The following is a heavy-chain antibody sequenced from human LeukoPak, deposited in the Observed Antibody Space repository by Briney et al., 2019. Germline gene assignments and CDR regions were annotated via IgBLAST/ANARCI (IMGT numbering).Heavy chain of an antibody. Sequence: GGSLRLSCAASGFTFSDYSMHWVRQAPGKGLEWVSSISSSSSYIYYADSVKGRFTISRDNAKNSLYLQMNSLRAEDTAVYYCARPLNLHVNGADVWGQGTTVTVSS. CDR2: ISSSSSYI. CDR3: ARPLNLHVNGADV. CDR1: GFTFSDYS. V-gene: IGHV3-21*01. D-gene: IGHD4-11*01. J-gene: IGHJ6*02.